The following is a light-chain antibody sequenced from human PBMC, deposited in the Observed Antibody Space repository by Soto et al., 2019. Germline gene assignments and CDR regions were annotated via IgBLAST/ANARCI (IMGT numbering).Light chain of an antibody. CDR2: DAS. CDR1: QDIYNY. V-gene: IGKV1-39*01. Sequence: DIQMTQSPSSLSASVGDRVTITCQASQDIYNYLNWYQQKPGKAPNLLIYDASNLETGVPSSLSGRGFGTDFTLAISSLQPEDFATYYCQQSFTTPSFGQGTRLEIK. J-gene: IGKJ5*01. CDR3: QQSFTTPS.